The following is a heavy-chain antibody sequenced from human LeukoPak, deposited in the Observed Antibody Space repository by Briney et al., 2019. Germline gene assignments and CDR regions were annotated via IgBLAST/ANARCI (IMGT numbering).Heavy chain of an antibody. CDR1: GFTVSSNY. V-gene: IGHV3-66*01. D-gene: IGHD3-10*01. CDR3: ARGRYYYGSGPTPIFDY. J-gene: IGHJ4*02. Sequence: PGGSLRLSSAASGFTVSSNYMSWVRQAPGKGLEWVSVIYSGGSTYYADSVKGRFTISRDNSKNTLYLQMNSLRAEDTAVYYCARGRYYYGSGPTPIFDYWGQGTLVTVSS. CDR2: IYSGGST.